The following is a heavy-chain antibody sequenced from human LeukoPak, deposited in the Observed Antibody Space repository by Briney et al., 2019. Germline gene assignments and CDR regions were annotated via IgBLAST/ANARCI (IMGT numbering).Heavy chain of an antibody. CDR1: WFSVGSSGVP. Sequence: SGPTLVNPTETLTLTCTCSWFSVGSSGVPVSWIRQPPGKALEWLGHIYWNDDDRYSTSLRSRLTITRDTSENQVVLTMTNMDPVDTATYYCAHLTTSAYYYDYWGQGTLVTVSS. CDR3: AHLTTSAYYYDY. J-gene: IGHJ4*02. CDR2: IYWNDDD. D-gene: IGHD1-1*01. V-gene: IGHV2-5*01.